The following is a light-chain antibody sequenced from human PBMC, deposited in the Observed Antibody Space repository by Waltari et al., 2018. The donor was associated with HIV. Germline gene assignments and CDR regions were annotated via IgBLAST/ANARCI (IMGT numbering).Light chain of an antibody. CDR3: CSYAGSGLV. Sequence: QSALTQSASVSGSPGQSITISCTGTSSDVGAYTLVSWYQQHPGEVPRRLIYEVTTRPSGGSTRFSGSKSANTASLTISGLQAEDEADYYCCSYAGSGLVFGGGTKLTVL. J-gene: IGLJ3*02. V-gene: IGLV2-23*02. CDR1: SSDVGAYTL. CDR2: EVT.